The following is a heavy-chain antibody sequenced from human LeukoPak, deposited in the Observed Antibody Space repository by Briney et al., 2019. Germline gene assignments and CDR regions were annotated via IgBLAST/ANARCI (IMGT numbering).Heavy chain of an antibody. V-gene: IGHV4-30-2*01. J-gene: IGHJ4*02. D-gene: IGHD3-22*01. Sequence: SETLSLTCAVSGGSISSGGYSWSWIRQPPGKGLEWIGYIYHSGSTHYNPSLKSRVTISVDRSKNQFSLKLSSVTAADTAVYYCARGPSGYFNYWGQGTLATVSS. CDR1: GGSISSGGYS. CDR3: ARGPSGYFNY. CDR2: IYHSGST.